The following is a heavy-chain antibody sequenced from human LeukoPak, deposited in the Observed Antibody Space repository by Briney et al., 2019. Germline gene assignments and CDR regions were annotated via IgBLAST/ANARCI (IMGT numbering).Heavy chain of an antibody. CDR2: IRSKADGGTT. V-gene: IGHV3-15*01. Sequence: GGSLRLSCTASGFTFSDAWMSWIRQAPGKGLEWVGRIRSKADGGTTDYAAPVKGRFTLSRDDSKSTLYLQMNSLKTEDTAVYYCTTPTTVTTLDAFDTWGQGTLVTVSS. D-gene: IGHD4-17*01. CDR3: TTPTTVTTLDAFDT. J-gene: IGHJ3*02. CDR1: GFTFSDAW.